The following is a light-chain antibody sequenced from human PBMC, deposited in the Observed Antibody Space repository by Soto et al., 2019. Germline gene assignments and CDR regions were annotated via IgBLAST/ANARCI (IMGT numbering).Light chain of an antibody. Sequence: DIQMTQSPSSLSASVGDRVTITCRASQSISSYLNWYQQKPGKAPKLLIYAASSLQSGVPSRFSGSGSGTDFTLTISSLEPEDSAVYYCQQNLGVHTLGQGTKVDIK. V-gene: IGKV1-39*01. CDR3: QQNLGVHT. CDR1: QSISSY. CDR2: AAS. J-gene: IGKJ1*01.